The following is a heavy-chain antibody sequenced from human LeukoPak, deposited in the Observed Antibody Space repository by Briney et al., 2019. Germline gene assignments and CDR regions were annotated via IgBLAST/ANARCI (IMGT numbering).Heavy chain of an antibody. CDR3: ARRGEDGFGYRY. D-gene: IGHD5-12*01. J-gene: IGHJ4*02. CDR2: INTDGSDT. V-gene: IGHV3-74*01. CDR1: GSTFSNYW. Sequence: GGSLRLSCVVSGSTFSNYWMHWVRQAAGKGLVWVSRINTDGSDTSYVDSVRGRFTVSRDNAKNTLYLQMNSLRSEDTAVYYCARRGEDGFGYRYWGQGTLVTVSS.